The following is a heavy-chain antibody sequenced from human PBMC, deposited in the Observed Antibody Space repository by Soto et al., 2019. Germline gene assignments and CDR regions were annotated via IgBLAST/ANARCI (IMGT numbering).Heavy chain of an antibody. CDR2: TYYRSKWYN. D-gene: IGHD3-10*01. J-gene: IGHJ6*02. V-gene: IGHV6-1*01. Sequence: SQTVWLTCAFSGDSVYSNISAWNCIRQSPVRGRQCLCRTYYRSKWYNDYAVSVKSRITINPDTSKNQFSLQLNSVTPEDTAVYYCARTPGVITMVRGVIMHYYYGMDVWGQGTTVTVS. CDR3: ARTPGVITMVRGVIMHYYYGMDV. CDR1: GDSVYSNISA.